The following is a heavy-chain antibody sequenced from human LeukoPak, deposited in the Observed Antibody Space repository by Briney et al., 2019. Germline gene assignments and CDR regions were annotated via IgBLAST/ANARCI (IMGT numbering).Heavy chain of an antibody. Sequence: ASVKVSCKASGYTFTSYDINWVRQATGQGLEWMGWMNPIGGNAGYAQKFQGRVTMTRNTSISTAYMELSSLRSEDTAVYYCAGAGSGSYPWGQGTLVTVSS. CDR1: GYTFTSYD. V-gene: IGHV1-8*01. CDR2: MNPIGGNA. D-gene: IGHD1-26*01. J-gene: IGHJ5*02. CDR3: AGAGSGSYP.